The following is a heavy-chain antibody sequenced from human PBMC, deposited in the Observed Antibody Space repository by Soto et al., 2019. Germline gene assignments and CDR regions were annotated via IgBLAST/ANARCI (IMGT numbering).Heavy chain of an antibody. V-gene: IGHV4-61*01. CDR3: ARLRFLEWLVNWFDP. CDR2: IYYSGST. CDR1: GGSVSSGSYY. Sequence: SETLSLTCTVSGGSVSSGSYYWSWIRQPPGKGPEWIGYIYYSGSTNYNPSLKSRVTISVDTSKNQFSLKLSSVTAADTAVYYCARLRFLEWLVNWFDPWGQGTLVTVSS. D-gene: IGHD3-3*01. J-gene: IGHJ5*02.